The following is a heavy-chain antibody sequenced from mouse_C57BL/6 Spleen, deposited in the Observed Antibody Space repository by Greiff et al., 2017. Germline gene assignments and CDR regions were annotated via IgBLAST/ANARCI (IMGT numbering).Heavy chain of an antibody. CDR3: AKHGGGYDGYFHWYFDV. J-gene: IGHJ1*03. CDR2: IWGGGST. V-gene: IGHV2-9*01. D-gene: IGHD2-3*01. CDR1: GFSLTSYG. Sequence: VKVVESGPGLVAPSQSLSITCTVSGFSLTSYGVDWVRQPPGKGLEWLGVIWGGGSTNYNSALMSRLSISKDNSKSQVFLKMNSLQTDDTAMYYCAKHGGGYDGYFHWYFDVWGTGTTVTVSS.